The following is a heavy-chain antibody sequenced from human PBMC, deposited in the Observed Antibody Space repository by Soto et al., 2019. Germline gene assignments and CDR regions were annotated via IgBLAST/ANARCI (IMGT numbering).Heavy chain of an antibody. J-gene: IGHJ4*02. CDR3: TSTRSGGALTFFDY. V-gene: IGHV3-15*07. CDR1: GFTFSNAW. CDR2: IKSKTDGGTT. D-gene: IGHD2-15*01. Sequence: GGSLRLSCAASGFTFSNAWMNWVRQAPGKGLEWVDRIKSKTDGGTTDYAAPVKGRFTISRDDSKNTLYLQMNSLKTEDTAVYYCTSTRSGGALTFFDYWGQGTLVTVSS.